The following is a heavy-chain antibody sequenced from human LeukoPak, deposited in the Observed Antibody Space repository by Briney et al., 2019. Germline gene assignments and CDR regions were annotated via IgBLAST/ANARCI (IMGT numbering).Heavy chain of an antibody. D-gene: IGHD3-9*01. V-gene: IGHV3-30*04. CDR3: AKGIVTGYPALDY. Sequence: GGSLRLSCAASGFTFSSYAMSWVRQAPGKGLEWVAVISYDGSNKYYADSVKGRFTISRDNSKNTLYLQMNSLRGEDTAVYYCAKGIVTGYPALDYWGQGTLVTVSS. CDR2: ISYDGSNK. J-gene: IGHJ4*02. CDR1: GFTFSSYA.